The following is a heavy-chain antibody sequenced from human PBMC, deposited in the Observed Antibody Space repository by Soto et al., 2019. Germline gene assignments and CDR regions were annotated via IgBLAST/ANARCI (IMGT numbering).Heavy chain of an antibody. CDR3: ARRQALTGTASDWFDS. D-gene: IGHD1-1*01. J-gene: IGHJ5*01. Sequence: PGESLKISCDASGYTFSSYWIGWVRQMPEKGLEWMGRIYPGDSDTRYSPSFQGQVTISADKTTNTDDLQSMSLKESDTAMYYSARRQALTGTASDWFDSWGQGTLVTVSS. CDR2: IYPGDSDT. CDR1: GYTFSSYW. V-gene: IGHV5-51*01.